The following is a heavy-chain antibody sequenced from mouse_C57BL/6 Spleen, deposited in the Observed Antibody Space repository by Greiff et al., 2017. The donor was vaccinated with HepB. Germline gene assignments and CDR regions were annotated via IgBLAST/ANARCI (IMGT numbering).Heavy chain of an antibody. CDR2: IDPSDSET. Sequence: VQLQQPGAELVRPGSSVKLSCKASGYTFTSYWMHWVKQRPIQGLEWIGNIDPSDSETNYNQKFKDKATLTVDKSSSTAYMQLSSLTSEDSAVYYCARGGRGRSHWYFEVWGTGTTVTVSS. J-gene: IGHJ1*03. CDR3: ARGGRGRSHWYFEV. CDR1: GYTFTSYW. V-gene: IGHV1-52*01. D-gene: IGHD3-3*01.